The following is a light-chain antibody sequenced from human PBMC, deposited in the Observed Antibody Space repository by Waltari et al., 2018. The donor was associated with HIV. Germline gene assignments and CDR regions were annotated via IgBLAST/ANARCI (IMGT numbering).Light chain of an antibody. CDR2: WAS. CDR1: QTVLYSSNNKNY. V-gene: IGKV4-1*01. Sequence: DIVMTQSPDSLVVSLGERATINCKSSQTVLYSSNNKNYLAWYQQRPGQPPKLLIYWASTRESWVPDRFSGSGSGTDFTLTISSLQAEDVAVYYCQQYYTAPPTFGQGTKVEIK. CDR3: QQYYTAPPT. J-gene: IGKJ1*01.